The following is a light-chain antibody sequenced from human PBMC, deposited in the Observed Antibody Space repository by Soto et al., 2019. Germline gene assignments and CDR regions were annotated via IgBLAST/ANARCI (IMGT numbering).Light chain of an antibody. V-gene: IGLV2-14*01. Sequence: QSVLTQPASVSGSPGQSITISCTGTSSDIGYYNYVSWYQQHPGKAPKVMIYEVGNRPSGVSDRFSGSKSGNTASLTISGLQAEDEADYYCSSYTSGSTPFVFGTGTKVTVL. CDR1: SSDIGYYNY. J-gene: IGLJ1*01. CDR2: EVG. CDR3: SSYTSGSTPFV.